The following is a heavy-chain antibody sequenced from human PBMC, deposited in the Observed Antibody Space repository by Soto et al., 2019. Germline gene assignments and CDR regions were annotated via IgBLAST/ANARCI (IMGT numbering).Heavy chain of an antibody. V-gene: IGHV1-24*01. CDR3: ATDMTTSSTSRNWGWLDP. Sequence: QAQLVQSGAEVKKPGASVKVSCKVSGYTLTELSMHWVRQAPGKGLEWMGGFDPEDGETIYAQKFQGRVTMTEDTSTATAYRELSSLRSEETAVYYCATDMTTSSTSRNWGWLDPWGQGTLVSVSS. CDR1: GYTLTELS. J-gene: IGHJ5*02. CDR2: FDPEDGET. D-gene: IGHD2-2*01.